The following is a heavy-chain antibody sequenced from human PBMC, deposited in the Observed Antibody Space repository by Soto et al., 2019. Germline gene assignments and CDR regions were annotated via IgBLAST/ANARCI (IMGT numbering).Heavy chain of an antibody. CDR2: IWYDGSNK. CDR1: GFTFSSYG. J-gene: IGHJ4*02. Sequence: QVQLVESGGGVVQSGRSLRLSCAASGFTFSSYGMHWVRQAPGKGLEWVAIIWYDGSNKIYADSVKGRFTISRDNSKNTLYLQMNSLRAEDTAVYYCARVPETYCSGGSCYSGGIDYWGQGTLVTVSS. CDR3: ARVPETYCSGGSCYSGGIDY. D-gene: IGHD2-15*01. V-gene: IGHV3-33*01.